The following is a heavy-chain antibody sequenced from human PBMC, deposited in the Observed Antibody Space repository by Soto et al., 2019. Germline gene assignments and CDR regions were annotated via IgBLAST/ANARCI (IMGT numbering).Heavy chain of an antibody. CDR2: IWYDGSNK. Sequence: GGSLRLSCAASGSPFSSYGMHWVRQAPGKGLDWVAVIWYDGSNKDYADSVKGRFTISRDNSKNTLFLQMNNLRVDDTAVYYCASSINWGQGT. V-gene: IGHV3-33*01. CDR1: GSPFSSYG. CDR3: ASSIN. J-gene: IGHJ4*03.